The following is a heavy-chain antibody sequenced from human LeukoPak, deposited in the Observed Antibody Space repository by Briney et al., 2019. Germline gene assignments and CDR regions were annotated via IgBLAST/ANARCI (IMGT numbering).Heavy chain of an antibody. CDR2: IYYSGST. D-gene: IGHD3-3*01. CDR1: GGSISSYY. Sequence: SETLSLTCTVSGGSISSYYWSWIRQPPGKGLEWIGYIYYSGSTNYNPSLKSRVTMSVDTSKNQFSLKLSSVTAADTAVYYCARDGEPLYYDFWSGHNWFDPWGQGTLVTVSS. CDR3: ARDGEPLYYDFWSGHNWFDP. J-gene: IGHJ5*02. V-gene: IGHV4-59*12.